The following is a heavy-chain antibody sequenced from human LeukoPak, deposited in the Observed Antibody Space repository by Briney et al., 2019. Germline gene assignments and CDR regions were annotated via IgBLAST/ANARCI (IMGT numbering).Heavy chain of an antibody. CDR1: GGSFSGYY. D-gene: IGHD3-10*01. Sequence: SETLSLTCAVYGGSFSGYYWSWIRQPPGKGLEWIGEINHSGSTNYNPSLKSRVTISVDTSKNQFSLKLSPVTAADTAVYYCARGGDYYGSGSYLVPYWGQGTLVTVSS. CDR2: INHSGST. CDR3: ARGGDYYGSGSYLVPY. V-gene: IGHV4-34*01. J-gene: IGHJ4*02.